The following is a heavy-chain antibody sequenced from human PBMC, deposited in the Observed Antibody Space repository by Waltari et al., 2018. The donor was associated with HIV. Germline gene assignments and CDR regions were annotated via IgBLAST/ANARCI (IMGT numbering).Heavy chain of an antibody. CDR1: NASFDSYY. CDR2: VNYDGQR. Sequence: QVQLEQWGAGLVKPSETLSVTCAVYNASFDSYYWTWVRQAPGKGVEWIGEVNYDGQRIDKPSLESRGSAFRDASKRQFPLRLTSATAADTAVYFCVRGPNWQLGGLDVWGRGTTVIVSS. CDR3: VRGPNWQLGGLDV. V-gene: IGHV4-34*02. D-gene: IGHD1-1*01. J-gene: IGHJ6*02.